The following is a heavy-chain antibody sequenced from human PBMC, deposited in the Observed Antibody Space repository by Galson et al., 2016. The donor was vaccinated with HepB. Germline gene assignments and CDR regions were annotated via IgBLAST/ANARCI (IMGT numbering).Heavy chain of an antibody. D-gene: IGHD2-8*01. Sequence: SLRLSCAASGFTFNNYGMTWVRQAPGKGLEVVSSISRSGDSTDYADSLKGRFTVSRDNSKSTLFLQINSLRADDTAVYYCAKEQAILMIYAMQSGFDPWGQGTLVTVSS. J-gene: IGHJ5*02. CDR3: AKEQAILMIYAMQSGFDP. CDR1: GFTFNNYG. V-gene: IGHV3-23*01. CDR2: ISRSGDST.